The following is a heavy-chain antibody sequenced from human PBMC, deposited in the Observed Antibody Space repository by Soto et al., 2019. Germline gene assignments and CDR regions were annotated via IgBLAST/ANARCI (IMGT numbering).Heavy chain of an antibody. CDR1: GGTFSSYA. V-gene: IGHV1-69*13. J-gene: IGHJ4*02. CDR2: IIPIFGTA. Sequence: SVKVSCKASGGTFSSYAISWVRQAPGQGLEWMGGIIPIFGTANYAQKFQGRLTITADESTSTGYMELISLRSDDTAVYYCAREGSGYNFWGQGTQVTVSS. D-gene: IGHD5-12*01. CDR3: AREGSGYNF.